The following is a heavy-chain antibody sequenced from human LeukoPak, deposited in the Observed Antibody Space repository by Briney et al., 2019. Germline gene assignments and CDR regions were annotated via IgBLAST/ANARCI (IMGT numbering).Heavy chain of an antibody. D-gene: IGHD6-19*01. J-gene: IGHJ3*02. CDR3: ARDASYSSGWYHAFDI. CDR2: IYYSGST. CDR1: GGSISSSSYY. V-gene: IGHV4-39*07. Sequence: SETLSLTCTVSGGSISSSSYYWGWIRQPPGKGLEWIGSIYYSGSTYYNPSLKSRVTISVDTSKNQFSLKLSSVTAADTAVYYCARDASYSSGWYHAFDIWGQGTMVTVSS.